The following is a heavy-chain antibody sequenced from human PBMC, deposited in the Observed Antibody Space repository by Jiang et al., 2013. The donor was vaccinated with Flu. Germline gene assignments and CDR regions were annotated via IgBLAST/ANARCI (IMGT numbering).Heavy chain of an antibody. D-gene: IGHD1-26*01. CDR1: GYTFTSYG. Sequence: GAEVKKPGASVKVSCKASGYTFTSYGISWVRQAPGQGLEWMGWISAYNGNTNYAQKLQGRVTMTTDTSTSTAYMELRSLRSDDTAVYYCARDKRSGSYPATWFDPWGQGTLVTVSS. CDR2: ISAYNGNT. CDR3: ARDKRSGSYPATWFDP. J-gene: IGHJ5*02. V-gene: IGHV1-18*01.